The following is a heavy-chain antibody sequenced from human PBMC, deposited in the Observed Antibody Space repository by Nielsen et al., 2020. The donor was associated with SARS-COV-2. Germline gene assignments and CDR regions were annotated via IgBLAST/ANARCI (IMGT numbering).Heavy chain of an antibody. V-gene: IGHV4-59*01. CDR1: GGSISSYY. D-gene: IGHD3-3*01. Sequence: SETLSLTCTVSGGSISSYYWSWIRQPPGKGLAWIGYIYYSGSTNYNPSLKSRVTISVDTSKNQFSLKLSSVPAADTAVYYCARVVDFWSGYYPLYYFDYWGQGTLVTVSS. CDR2: IYYSGST. CDR3: ARVVDFWSGYYPLYYFDY. J-gene: IGHJ4*02.